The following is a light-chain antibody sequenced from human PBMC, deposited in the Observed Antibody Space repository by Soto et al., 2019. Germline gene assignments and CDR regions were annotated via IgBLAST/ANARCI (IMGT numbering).Light chain of an antibody. CDR3: TSCTSSSTL. V-gene: IGLV2-14*01. J-gene: IGLJ2*01. CDR2: DVN. Sequence: QSALTQPASVSGSPGQSITISCTGTSSDLGGFNYVSWYQQLPGRAPKLMIYDVNNRPSGVSNRFSGSRSGNTASLTISGLQAEDEADYYCTSCTSSSTLFGGGTKLTVL. CDR1: SSDLGGFNY.